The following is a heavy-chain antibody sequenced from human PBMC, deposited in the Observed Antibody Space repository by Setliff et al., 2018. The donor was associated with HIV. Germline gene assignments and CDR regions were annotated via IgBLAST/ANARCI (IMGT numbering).Heavy chain of an antibody. V-gene: IGHV1-3*01. CDR2: INAGNGNT. CDR1: GYTFTSYA. J-gene: IGHJ3*02. D-gene: IGHD3-10*01. CDR3: ASPSITMVRGVMRSAFDI. Sequence: ASVKVSCKASGYTFTSYAMHWVRQAPGQRLEWMGWINAGNGNTKYSQKFQGRVTITRDTSASTAYMELSSLRSEDAAVYYCASPSITMVRGVMRSAFDIWGQGTMVTVSS.